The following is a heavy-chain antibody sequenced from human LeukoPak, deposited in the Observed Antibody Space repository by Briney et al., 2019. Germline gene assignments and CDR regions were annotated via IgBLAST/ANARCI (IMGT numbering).Heavy chain of an antibody. D-gene: IGHD4-17*01. V-gene: IGHV4-30-4*08. CDR2: IYYSGST. Sequence: SETLSLTCTVSGGSISSGDYYWSWIRQPPGKGLEWIGYIYYSGSTYYNPSLKSRVTISVDTSKNQFSLKLSSVPAADTAVYYCAKTTVTTSGILFDYWGQGTLVTVSS. CDR1: GGSISSGDYY. J-gene: IGHJ4*02. CDR3: AKTTVTTSGILFDY.